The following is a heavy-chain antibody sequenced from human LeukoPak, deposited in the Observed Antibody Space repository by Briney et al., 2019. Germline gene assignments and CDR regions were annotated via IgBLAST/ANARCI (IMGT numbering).Heavy chain of an antibody. Sequence: AGGSLRLSCAASGFTVSSNYMSWVRQAPGKGLEWVSVIYSGGSTYYADSVKGRFTISRDNSKNTLYLQMNSLRAEDTAVYYCARDRGYYYDSSGYPDYWGQGTLVTVSS. J-gene: IGHJ4*02. D-gene: IGHD3-22*01. CDR2: IYSGGST. CDR3: ARDRGYYYDSSGYPDY. CDR1: GFTVSSNY. V-gene: IGHV3-53*05.